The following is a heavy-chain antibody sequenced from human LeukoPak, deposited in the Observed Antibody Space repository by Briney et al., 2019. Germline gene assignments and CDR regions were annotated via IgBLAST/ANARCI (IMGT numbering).Heavy chain of an antibody. D-gene: IGHD2-15*01. V-gene: IGHV3-23*01. CDR1: GFTFSSYA. CDR3: AKASIYCSGGGCYPDY. Sequence: PGGSLRLSCAASGFTFSSYAMSWVRQAPGKGLEWVSAISGSGGSTYYADSVKGRFTISRDNSKNTLYLQMNSLRAEDTAVYYCAKASIYCSGGGCYPDYWGQGTLVTVSS. CDR2: ISGSGGST. J-gene: IGHJ4*02.